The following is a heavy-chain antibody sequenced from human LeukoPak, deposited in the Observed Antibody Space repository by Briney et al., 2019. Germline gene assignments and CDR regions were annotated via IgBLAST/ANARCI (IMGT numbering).Heavy chain of an antibody. CDR1: GYTFTSYG. V-gene: IGHV1-18*01. CDR3: ARALKYQLLYVLGY. Sequence: VASVKVSCKASGYTFTSYGISWVRQAPGQGLEWMGWISAYNGNTNYAQKLQGRVTMTTDTSTSTAYMELRSLRSDDTAVYYCARALKYQLLYVLGYWGQGTLVTVSS. J-gene: IGHJ4*02. D-gene: IGHD2-2*02. CDR2: ISAYNGNT.